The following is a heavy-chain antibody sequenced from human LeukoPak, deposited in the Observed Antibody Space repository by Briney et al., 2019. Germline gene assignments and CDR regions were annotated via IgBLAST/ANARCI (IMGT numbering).Heavy chain of an antibody. CDR3: ARDYIRDGYPWGFDY. Sequence: PGGSLRLSCAASGFTFSSYSMNRVRQAPGKGLEWASSISSSSSYIYYADSVKGRFTISRDNAKNSLYLQMNSLRAEDTAVYYCARDYIRDGYPWGFDYWGQGTLVTVSS. CDR1: GFTFSSYS. J-gene: IGHJ4*02. D-gene: IGHD5-24*01. CDR2: ISSSSSYI. V-gene: IGHV3-21*01.